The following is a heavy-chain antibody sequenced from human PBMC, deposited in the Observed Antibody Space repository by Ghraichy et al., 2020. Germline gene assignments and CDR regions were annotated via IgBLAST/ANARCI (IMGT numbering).Heavy chain of an antibody. CDR2: ISYDGSNK. J-gene: IGHJ4*02. Sequence: GGSLRLSCAASGFTFSSYAMHWVRQAPGKGLEWVAVISYDGSNKYYADSVKGRFTISRDNSKNTLYLQMNSLRAEDTAVYYCARDRGSGSYCRYYYFDYWGQGTLVTVSS. V-gene: IGHV3-30-3*01. D-gene: IGHD1-26*01. CDR1: GFTFSSYA. CDR3: ARDRGSGSYCRYYYFDY.